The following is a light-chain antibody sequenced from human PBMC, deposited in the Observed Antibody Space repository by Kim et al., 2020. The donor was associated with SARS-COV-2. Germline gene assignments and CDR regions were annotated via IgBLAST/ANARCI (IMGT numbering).Light chain of an antibody. CDR2: YKSDSDK. V-gene: IGLV5-45*03. Sequence: QPVLTQPSSLSASPGASASLTCTLRSGINVGTYRIYWYQQKPGSPPQYLLRYKSDSDKQQGSGVPSRFSGSKDGSANAGILLISGLQSEDEADYYCMIWHSSAYVFGTGTKVTVL. J-gene: IGLJ1*01. CDR3: MIWHSSAYV. CDR1: SGINVGTYR.